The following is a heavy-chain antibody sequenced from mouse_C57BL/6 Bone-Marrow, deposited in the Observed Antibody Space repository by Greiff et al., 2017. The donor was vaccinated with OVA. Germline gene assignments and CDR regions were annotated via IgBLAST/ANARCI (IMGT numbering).Heavy chain of an antibody. V-gene: IGHV1-74*01. Sequence: QVQLQQPGAELVKPGASVKVSCKASGYTFTSYWMHWVKQRPGQGLEWIGRIHPSDSDTNYNQKFKGKATLTVDKSSSTAYMQLSSLTSEDSAVYYCAIEYYYGSRGYFDYWGQGTTLTVSS. CDR1: GYTFTSYW. CDR2: IHPSDSDT. J-gene: IGHJ2*01. CDR3: AIEYYYGSRGYFDY. D-gene: IGHD1-1*01.